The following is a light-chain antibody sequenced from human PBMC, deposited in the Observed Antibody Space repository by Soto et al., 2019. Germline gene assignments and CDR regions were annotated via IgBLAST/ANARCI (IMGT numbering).Light chain of an antibody. CDR3: HQYYSTPYT. CDR1: QSVLYSSNNKNF. CDR2: WAS. Sequence: DIVMTQSPDSLAVSLGERATINCKSRQSVLYSSNNKNFLAWYQQKPGQPPKLLIYWASTGESGVTDRFSGSGSGTAFTLTSGSMQAEDVAVYYCHQYYSTPYTFGQVTKLEIK. V-gene: IGKV4-1*01. J-gene: IGKJ2*01.